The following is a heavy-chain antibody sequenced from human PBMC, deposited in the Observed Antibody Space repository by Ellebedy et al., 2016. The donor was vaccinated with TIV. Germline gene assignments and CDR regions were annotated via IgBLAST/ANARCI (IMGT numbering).Heavy chain of an antibody. D-gene: IGHD1-26*01. CDR1: GGSISSYY. J-gene: IGHJ4*02. Sequence: SETLSLTCIVSGGSISSYYWNWIRQPPGKGLEWIGYIYYSESTNYKTPLKSRVTISLDTSKNQFSLKLSSVTAADPAVYYCARGGVGVGADYWGQGTLVTVSS. V-gene: IGHV4-59*08. CDR3: ARGGVGVGADY. CDR2: IYYSEST.